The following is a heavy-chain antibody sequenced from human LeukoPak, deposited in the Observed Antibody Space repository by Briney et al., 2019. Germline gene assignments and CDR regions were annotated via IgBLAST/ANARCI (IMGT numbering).Heavy chain of an antibody. D-gene: IGHD3-10*01. V-gene: IGHV3-9*01. CDR3: AKDSRSGSYPNWFDP. J-gene: IGHJ5*02. CDR2: ISWNSGSI. Sequence: GGSLRLSCAGSGFTFSDFWMSWVRQAPGKGLEWVSGISWNSGSIGYADSVKGRFTISRDNAKNSLYLQMNSLRAEDTALYYCAKDSRSGSYPNWFDPWGQGTLVTVSS. CDR1: GFTFSDFW.